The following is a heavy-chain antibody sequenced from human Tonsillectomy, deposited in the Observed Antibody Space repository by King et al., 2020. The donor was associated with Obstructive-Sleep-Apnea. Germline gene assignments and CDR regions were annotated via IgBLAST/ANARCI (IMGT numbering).Heavy chain of an antibody. CDR3: ARQSDHSAGWWDAFDI. CDR1: GGSIGSRS. Sequence: VQLQESGPGLVKPSETLSLPCTVSGGSIGSRSCSWIRLPPGERPEWIGLIHNSGTTKYNPSLASQATISVDTSKNQLSLKLSSVTSADTAVYYCARQSDHSAGWWDAFDIWGRGTKVTVSS. V-gene: IGHV4-59*11. CDR2: IHNSGTT. D-gene: IGHD6-19*01. J-gene: IGHJ3*02.